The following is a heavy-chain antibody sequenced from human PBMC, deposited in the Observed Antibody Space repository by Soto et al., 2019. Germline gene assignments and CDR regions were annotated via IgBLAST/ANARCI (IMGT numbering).Heavy chain of an antibody. V-gene: IGHV3-30*18. CDR2: VSHDGRNT. J-gene: IGHJ4*02. CDR1: GFTFSDYA. CDR3: AKGGRQWLVTSDFNY. Sequence: VQLVESGGGVVQPGRSLRPSCAASGFTFSDYAMHWVRQAPGKGLEWVAVVSHDGRNTHYADSVKGRFTISRDSSKNTVSLEMTSLRAEDKAGYYCAKGGRQWLVTSDFNYWGQGDLVTVSS. D-gene: IGHD6-19*01.